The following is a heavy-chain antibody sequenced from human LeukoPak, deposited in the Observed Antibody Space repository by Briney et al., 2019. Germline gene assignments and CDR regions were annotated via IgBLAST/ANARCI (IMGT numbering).Heavy chain of an antibody. CDR2: ISSSSTYI. CDR3: ARVNTIHRHDDY. CDR1: GFTFSSYT. J-gene: IGHJ4*02. Sequence: GGSLRLSCAASGFTFSSYTMNWVRQAPGKGLEWVSPISSSSTYIYYADSVKGRFTISRDNAKNSLYLQMNTLRAEDTAVYYCARVNTIHRHDDYWGQGTLVTVSS. V-gene: IGHV3-21*01. D-gene: IGHD3-22*01.